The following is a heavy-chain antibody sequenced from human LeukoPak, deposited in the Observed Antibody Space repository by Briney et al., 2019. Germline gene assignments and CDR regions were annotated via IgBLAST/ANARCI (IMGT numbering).Heavy chain of an antibody. V-gene: IGHV3-30*03. CDR2: ISYGGSNK. CDR1: GFTFSSYG. Sequence: PGGSLRLSCAASGFTFSSYGMHWVRQAPGKGLEWVAVISYGGSNKYYADSVKGRFTISRDNSKNTLYLQMNSLRAEDTAVYYCATYDFPTLTYYYYYGMDVWGQGTTVTVSS. CDR3: ATYDFPTLTYYYYYGMDV. J-gene: IGHJ6*02. D-gene: IGHD3-3*01.